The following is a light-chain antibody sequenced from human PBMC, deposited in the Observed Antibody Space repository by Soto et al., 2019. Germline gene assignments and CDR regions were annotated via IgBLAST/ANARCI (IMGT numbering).Light chain of an antibody. CDR2: EVT. V-gene: IGLV2-8*01. CDR1: ASDVGVYNY. Sequence: QSVLAQPPSASGSLGQSVTISCTGTASDVGVYNYVSWYQQHPGKAPKLMIYEVTKRPSGVPDRFSGSTSGNTASLTVSGLQAEDGADYYCSSYAGSSTLYVFGTGTKVTVL. CDR3: SSYAGSSTLYV. J-gene: IGLJ1*01.